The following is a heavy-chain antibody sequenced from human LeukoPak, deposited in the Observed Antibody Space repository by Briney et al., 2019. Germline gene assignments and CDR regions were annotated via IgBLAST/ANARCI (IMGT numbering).Heavy chain of an antibody. J-gene: IGHJ5*02. D-gene: IGHD6-19*01. Sequence: SSETLSLTCTVSGGSISSYYWSWIRQPPGKGLEWIGYIYYSGSTNYNPSLKSRVTISVDTSKNQFSLKLSSVTAADTAVYYCAAYSSDWFEVGRGEWFDPWGQGTLVTVSS. CDR1: GGSISSYY. V-gene: IGHV4-59*08. CDR3: AAYSSDWFEVGRGEWFDP. CDR2: IYYSGST.